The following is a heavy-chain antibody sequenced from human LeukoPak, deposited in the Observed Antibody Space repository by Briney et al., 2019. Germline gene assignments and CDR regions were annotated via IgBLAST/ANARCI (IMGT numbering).Heavy chain of an antibody. CDR1: GFTFSSYS. CDR3: ARVIGWFGELFDNWFDP. D-gene: IGHD3-10*01. Sequence: GGSLRLSCAASGFTFSSYSMNWVRQAPGKGLEWVSSISSSSSYIYYADSVKGRFTISRDNAKKSLYLQMNSLRAEDTAVYYCARVIGWFGELFDNWFDPWGQGTLVTVSS. CDR2: ISSSSSYI. J-gene: IGHJ5*02. V-gene: IGHV3-21*01.